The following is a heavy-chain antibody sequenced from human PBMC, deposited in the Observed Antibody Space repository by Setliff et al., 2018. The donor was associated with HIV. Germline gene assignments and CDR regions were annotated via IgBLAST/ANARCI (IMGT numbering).Heavy chain of an antibody. J-gene: IGHJ4*02. CDR1: GDSVTGYH. CDR3: ARDRLTYYFDY. Sequence: LSLTCIVSGDSVTGYHWNWIRQPAGQGLEWIGRIYYNGWTDYNPSLKSRLTMSVDTSNNLFSLKLSSVTAADTAVYYCARDRLTYYFDYWGQGILVTVSS. D-gene: IGHD3-22*01. V-gene: IGHV4-4*07. CDR2: IYYNGWT.